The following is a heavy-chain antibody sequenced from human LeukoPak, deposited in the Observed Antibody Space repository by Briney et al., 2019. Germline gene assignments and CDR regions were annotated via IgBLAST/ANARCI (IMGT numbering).Heavy chain of an antibody. CDR3: ATGRYQLLYDWFDP. CDR2: FDPEDGET. CDR1: GYTLTELS. V-gene: IGHV1-24*01. J-gene: IGHJ5*02. Sequence: ASVKVSCKVSGYTLTELSMHWVRQAPGKGLEWMGGFDPEDGETIYAQKFQGRVTMTEDTSTDTAYMELSSLRSEDTAAYYCATGRYQLLYDWFDPWGQGTLVTVSS. D-gene: IGHD2-2*02.